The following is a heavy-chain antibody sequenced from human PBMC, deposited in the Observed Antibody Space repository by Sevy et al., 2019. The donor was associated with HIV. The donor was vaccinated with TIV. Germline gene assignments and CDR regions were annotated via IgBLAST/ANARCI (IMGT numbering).Heavy chain of an antibody. CDR3: ARERRSEVVVIT. J-gene: IGHJ5*02. CDR2: ISSSSSYI. Sequence: GGSLRLSCAASGFAFSSYSMNWVCQAPGKGLEWVSSISSSSSYIYYADSVKGRFTISRDNAKNSLYLQMNSLRAEDTAVYYCARERRSEVVVITWGQGTLVTVSS. D-gene: IGHD3-22*01. V-gene: IGHV3-21*01. CDR1: GFAFSSYS.